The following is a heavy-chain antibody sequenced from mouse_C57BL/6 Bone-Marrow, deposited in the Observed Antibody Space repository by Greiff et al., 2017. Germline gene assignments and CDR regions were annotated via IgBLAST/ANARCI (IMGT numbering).Heavy chain of an antibody. CDR3: AREDYYGSMFAY. CDR1: GFTLSSYG. J-gene: IGHJ3*01. V-gene: IGHV5-6*01. Sequence: EVMLVESGGDLVKPGGSLKLSCAASGFTLSSYGMSWVRQTPDKRLEWVATISSGGSYTYYPDSVKGRFTISRDNAKNTLYLQMSSLKSEDTAMYYCAREDYYGSMFAYWGQGTLVTVSA. CDR2: ISSGGSYT. D-gene: IGHD1-1*01.